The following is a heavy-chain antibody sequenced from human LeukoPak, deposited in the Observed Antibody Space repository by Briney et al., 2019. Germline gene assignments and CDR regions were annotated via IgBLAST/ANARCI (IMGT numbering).Heavy chain of an antibody. CDR1: GFTFSSYA. Sequence: GGSLRLSCAASGFTFSSYAMHWVRQAPGKGLEWVAVISYDGSNKYYADSVKGRFTISRDNSKNTLYLQMNSLRAEDTAVYYCARDLGRVGGSYLYYYYGMDVWGQGTTVTVSS. CDR2: ISYDGSNK. CDR3: ARDLGRVGGSYLYYYYGMDV. J-gene: IGHJ6*02. V-gene: IGHV3-30-3*01. D-gene: IGHD1-26*01.